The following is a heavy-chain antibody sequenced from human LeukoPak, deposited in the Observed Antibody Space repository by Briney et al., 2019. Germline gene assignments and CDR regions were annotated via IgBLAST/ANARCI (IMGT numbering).Heavy chain of an antibody. Sequence: PSETLSLTCTVSGGSISGDIYSWSWIRQPAGKGLEWIGRIYTSGSTNYNPSLKSRVTISVDTSKNQFSLKLSSVTAADTAVYYCARHGSRISWFGVDYWGQGTLVTVSS. CDR2: IYTSGST. CDR3: ARHGSRISWFGVDY. V-gene: IGHV4-61*02. J-gene: IGHJ4*02. CDR1: GGSISGDIYS. D-gene: IGHD3-10*01.